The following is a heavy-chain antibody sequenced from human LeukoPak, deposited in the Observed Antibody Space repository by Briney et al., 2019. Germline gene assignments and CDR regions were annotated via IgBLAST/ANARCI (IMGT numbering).Heavy chain of an antibody. D-gene: IGHD3-10*01. J-gene: IGHJ4*02. V-gene: IGHV3-11*01. Sequence: PGGSLRLSCAASGFTFSDYYMSWIRQAPGRGLEWVSYIRSSGSPIYYADSVKGRFTISRDNAKNSPYLQMNSLRAEDTAVYYCARRGSGSYYNAPVDYWGQGTLVTVSS. CDR2: IRSSGSPI. CDR1: GFTFSDYY. CDR3: ARRGSGSYYNAPVDY.